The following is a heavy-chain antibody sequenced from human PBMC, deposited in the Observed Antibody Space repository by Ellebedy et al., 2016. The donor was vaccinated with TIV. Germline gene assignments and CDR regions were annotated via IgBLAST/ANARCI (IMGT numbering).Heavy chain of an antibody. V-gene: IGHV3-23*01. Sequence: GESLKISCAASGFTFSGSAMSWVRQAPGGGLEWVSAIGQSGGEVWTPYADSVKGRFTISRDNSKNTLYLQMNSLRVEDTAVYYCAKGGTGDHGYWGQGTLVTVSS. CDR3: AKGGTGDHGY. J-gene: IGHJ4*02. D-gene: IGHD7-27*01. CDR1: GFTFSGSA. CDR2: IGQSGGEVWT.